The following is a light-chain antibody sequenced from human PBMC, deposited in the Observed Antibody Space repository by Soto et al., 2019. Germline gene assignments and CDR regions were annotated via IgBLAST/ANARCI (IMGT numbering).Light chain of an antibody. CDR3: QQYGNSPPLT. CDR2: GAS. Sequence: EIVLTQSPGTLSLSPGDGATLSCRASQSVSSGYLAWYQQKPGQAPRLLIYGASRRATGIPDRFSGSGSGTDFTLSISRLEPEDFALYYCQQYGNSPPLTFGGGTKVEIK. CDR1: QSVSSGY. J-gene: IGKJ4*01. V-gene: IGKV3-20*01.